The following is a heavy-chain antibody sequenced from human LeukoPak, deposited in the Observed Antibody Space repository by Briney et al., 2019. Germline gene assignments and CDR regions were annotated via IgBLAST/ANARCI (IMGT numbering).Heavy chain of an antibody. CDR3: ARGAFHREYYFDY. J-gene: IGHJ4*02. CDR1: GFTFSSYA. D-gene: IGHD5-24*01. Sequence: GGSLRLSCAASGFTFSSYAMSWVRQAPGKGLEWVSTLSDSGGNTYYADSVKGRFTISRDNSKNALYLQMNSLRAEDTAVYYCARGAFHREYYFDYWGQGTLVTVSS. V-gene: IGHV3-23*01. CDR2: LSDSGGNT.